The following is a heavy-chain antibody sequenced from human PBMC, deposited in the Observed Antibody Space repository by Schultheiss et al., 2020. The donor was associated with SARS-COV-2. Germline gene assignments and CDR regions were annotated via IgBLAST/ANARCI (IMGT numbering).Heavy chain of an antibody. CDR3: TRSREMATTSAGFDP. Sequence: GESLKISCKGSGYSFTSYWIGWVRQMPGKGLEWMGIIYPGDSDTRYSPSFQGQVTISADKSISTAYLQWSSLKASDTAMYYCTRSREMATTSAGFDPWGQGTLVTVSS. V-gene: IGHV5-51*01. D-gene: IGHD5-24*01. CDR1: GYSFTSYW. CDR2: IYPGDSDT. J-gene: IGHJ5*02.